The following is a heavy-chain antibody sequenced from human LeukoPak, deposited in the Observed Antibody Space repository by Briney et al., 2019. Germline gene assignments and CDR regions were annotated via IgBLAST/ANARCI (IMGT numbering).Heavy chain of an antibody. CDR1: GGSISSYY. V-gene: IGHV4-59*01. CDR2: IYYSGNT. J-gene: IGHJ4*02. Sequence: SETLSLTCTVSGGSISSYYWNWIRQPPGKRLEWIGHIYYSGNTNYNPSLKSRVSISVDTSRNQFSLRLSSVTAADTAVYYCARDHGGYYFDYWGQGTLVTVSS. D-gene: IGHD3-16*01. CDR3: ARDHGGYYFDY.